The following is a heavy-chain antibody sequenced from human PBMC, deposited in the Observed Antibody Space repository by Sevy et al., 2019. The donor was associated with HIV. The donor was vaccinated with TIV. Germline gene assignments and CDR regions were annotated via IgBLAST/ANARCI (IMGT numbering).Heavy chain of an antibody. CDR3: ASLEVVTAVNNWFDP. Sequence: GGSLRLSCAASGFTFSSYAMHWVRRAPGKGLEWVAVISYDGSNKYYADSVKGRFTISRDNSKNTLYLQMNSLRAEDTAVYYCASLEVVTAVNNWFDPWGQGSLVTVSS. D-gene: IGHD2-21*02. CDR2: ISYDGSNK. CDR1: GFTFSSYA. J-gene: IGHJ5*02. V-gene: IGHV3-30*04.